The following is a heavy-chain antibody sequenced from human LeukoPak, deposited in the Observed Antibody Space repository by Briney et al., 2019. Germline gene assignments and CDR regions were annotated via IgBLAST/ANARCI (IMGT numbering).Heavy chain of an antibody. CDR3: ATNFDYGDYRLNY. J-gene: IGHJ4*02. CDR2: ISYDGSNK. CDR1: GFTFSSYA. V-gene: IGHV3-30-3*01. Sequence: GGSLRLSCAASGFTFSSYAMHWVRQAPGKGLERVAVISYDGSNKYYADSVKGRFTISRDNSKNTLYLQMNSLRAEDTAVYYCATNFDYGDYRLNYWGQGTLVTVSS. D-gene: IGHD4-17*01.